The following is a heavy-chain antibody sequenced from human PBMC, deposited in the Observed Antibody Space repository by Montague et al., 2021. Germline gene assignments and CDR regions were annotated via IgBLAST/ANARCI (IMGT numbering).Heavy chain of an antibody. Sequence: SETLSLTCGLSGGSLSGYYWAWIRQTPGKGLAWIGNINHSGSAKYNPSLKNRVSISVGTSNNQFFLDLTSVTAADTAMYFCARGLFGTVNGQYSGGWYYFDKWGQGTMVTVSS. CDR3: ARGLFGTVNGQYSGGWYYFDK. D-gene: IGHD6-19*01. J-gene: IGHJ4*02. CDR1: GGSLSGYY. V-gene: IGHV4-34*01. CDR2: INHSGSA.